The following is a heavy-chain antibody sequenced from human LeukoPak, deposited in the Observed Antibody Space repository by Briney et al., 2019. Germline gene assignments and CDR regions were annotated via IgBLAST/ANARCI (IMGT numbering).Heavy chain of an antibody. CDR2: INHSGST. Sequence: SETLSLTCAVYGGSFSGYYWSWIRQPPGKGLEWIGEINHSGSTNYNPSLKSRVTISVDTSKNQFSLKLSSVTAADTAVYYCARVRVGATPGDYFDYWGPGTLVTVSS. V-gene: IGHV4-34*01. CDR3: ARVRVGATPGDYFDY. J-gene: IGHJ4*02. D-gene: IGHD1-26*01. CDR1: GGSFSGYY.